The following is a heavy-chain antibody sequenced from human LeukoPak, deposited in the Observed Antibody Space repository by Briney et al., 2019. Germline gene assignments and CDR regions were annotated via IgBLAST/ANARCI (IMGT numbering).Heavy chain of an antibody. CDR3: ARDWGLLRDRSHLGESIHGGASAPQNWFDP. CDR1: GYFFACYY. V-gene: IGHV1-2*02. J-gene: IGHJ5*02. Sequence: GASVKVSCKASGYFFACYYIHWVRQAPGQGLEWMGWINPESGGTKYAQKFQGRVTMTRDTSISTVYMELTSLTSDDTAVFYCARDWGLLRDRSHLGESIHGGASAPQNWFDPWGQGTLVTVSS. D-gene: IGHD3-16*01. CDR2: INPESGGT.